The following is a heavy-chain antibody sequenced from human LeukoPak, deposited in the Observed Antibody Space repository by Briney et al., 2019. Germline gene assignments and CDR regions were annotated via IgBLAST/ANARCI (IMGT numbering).Heavy chain of an antibody. CDR1: GYTLTSYG. Sequence: ASVKVSCKASGYTLTSYGISWVRQAPGQGLEWMGWISAYNGNTNYAQKLQGRVTMTTDTSTSTAYMELRSLRSDDTAVYYCARDPSPVTTTFGVVIIGDDVFDIWGQGTMVTVSS. CDR2: ISAYNGNT. V-gene: IGHV1-18*01. D-gene: IGHD3-3*01. J-gene: IGHJ3*02. CDR3: ARDPSPVTTTFGVVIIGDDVFDI.